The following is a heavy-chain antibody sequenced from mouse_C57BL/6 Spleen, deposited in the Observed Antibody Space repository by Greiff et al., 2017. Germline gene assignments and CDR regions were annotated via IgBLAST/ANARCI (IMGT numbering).Heavy chain of an antibody. V-gene: IGHV1-59*01. Sequence: VQLQQPGAELVRPGTSVKLSCKASGYTFTSYWMHWVKQRPGQGLEWIGVVDPSDSYTNYNQKFKGKATLTVDTSSSTAYMQLSSLTSEDSAVYYCARSLTGTGFAYWGQGTLVTVSA. D-gene: IGHD4-1*01. J-gene: IGHJ3*01. CDR1: GYTFTSYW. CDR2: VDPSDSYT. CDR3: ARSLTGTGFAY.